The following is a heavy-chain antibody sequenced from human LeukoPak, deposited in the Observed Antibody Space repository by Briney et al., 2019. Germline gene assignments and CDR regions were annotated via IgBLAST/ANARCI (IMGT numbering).Heavy chain of an antibody. Sequence: GGSLRLSCAASGFNFRNYWMHWVRQAPGKGLVWVSRINSDGSSTSYADSVKGRFTISRDNAENTLYLQIISLRAEDTAVYYCATDEAATGRLDYWGQGTLVTDSS. D-gene: IGHD1-1*01. V-gene: IGHV3-74*01. CDR3: ATDEAATGRLDY. CDR2: INSDGSST. J-gene: IGHJ4*02. CDR1: GFNFRNYW.